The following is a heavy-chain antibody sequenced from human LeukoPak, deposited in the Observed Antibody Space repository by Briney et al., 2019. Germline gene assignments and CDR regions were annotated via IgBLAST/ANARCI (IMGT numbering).Heavy chain of an antibody. V-gene: IGHV3-7*03. D-gene: IGHD2-21*02. CDR2: IKQDGSEK. CDR3: ARDLVTPIDY. CDR1: GFIFSSYW. J-gene: IGHJ4*02. Sequence: GGSLRLSCAASGFIFSSYWMTWVRQAPGKGLEWVASIKQDGSEKYVDSVKGRFTISRDNAKNSLYLQMNSLRAEDTAVFYCARDLVTPIDYWGRGTLVTVSS.